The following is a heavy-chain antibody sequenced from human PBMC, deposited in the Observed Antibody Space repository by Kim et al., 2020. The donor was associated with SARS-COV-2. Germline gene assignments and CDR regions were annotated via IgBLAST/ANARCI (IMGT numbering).Heavy chain of an antibody. CDR2: IWYDGSNK. V-gene: IGHV3-33*01. J-gene: IGHJ4*02. CDR3: ARVLVEGSGSYYVDY. D-gene: IGHD3-10*01. Sequence: GGSLRLSCAASGFTFSSYGMHWVRQAPGKGLEWVAVIWYDGSNKYYADYVKGRFTISRDNSKNTLYLQMNSLRAEDTAVYYCARVLVEGSGSYYVDYWGQGTMVTVSS. CDR1: GFTFSSYG.